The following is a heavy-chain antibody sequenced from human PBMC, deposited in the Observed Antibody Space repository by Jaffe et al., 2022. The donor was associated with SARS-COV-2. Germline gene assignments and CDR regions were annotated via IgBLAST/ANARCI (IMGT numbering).Heavy chain of an antibody. J-gene: IGHJ4*02. CDR3: ATPGTFQWLVRDEFDY. Sequence: EVQLLESGGGLVQPGGSLRLSCAASGFTFSSYAMSWVRQAPGKGLEWVSAISGSGGSTYYADSVKGRFTISRDNSKNTLYLQMNSLRAEDTAVYYCATPGTFQWLVRDEFDYWGQGTLVTVSS. V-gene: IGHV3-23*01. CDR1: GFTFSSYA. CDR2: ISGSGGST. D-gene: IGHD6-19*01.